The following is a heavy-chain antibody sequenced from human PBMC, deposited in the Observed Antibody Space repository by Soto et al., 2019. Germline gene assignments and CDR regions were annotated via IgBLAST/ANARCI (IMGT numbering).Heavy chain of an antibody. CDR1: GYTLTELS. CDR2: FDPEDGET. V-gene: IGHV1-24*01. D-gene: IGHD3-3*01. Sequence: ASVKVSCKVSGYTLTELSMHWVRQAPGKGLEWMGGFDPEDGETIYAQKFQGRVTMTEDTSTDTAYMELSSLRSEDTAVYYCATSNDFWSGYSYGGYEPWGQGTLVTVSS. J-gene: IGHJ5*02. CDR3: ATSNDFWSGYSYGGYEP.